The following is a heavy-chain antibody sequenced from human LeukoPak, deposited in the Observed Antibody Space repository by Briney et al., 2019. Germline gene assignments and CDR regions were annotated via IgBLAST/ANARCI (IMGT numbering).Heavy chain of an antibody. CDR3: AKMGYNYGYDD. D-gene: IGHD5-18*01. Sequence: SETLSLTCTVSGGSISSYYWSWLWQPPGKGLEWIGYIYYSGSTDYNPSLESRVTISVDTSKNQFSLKLSSVTAADTAVYYCAKMGYNYGYDDWGQGSLVIVSS. V-gene: IGHV4-59*08. CDR2: IYYSGST. CDR1: GGSISSYY. J-gene: IGHJ4*02.